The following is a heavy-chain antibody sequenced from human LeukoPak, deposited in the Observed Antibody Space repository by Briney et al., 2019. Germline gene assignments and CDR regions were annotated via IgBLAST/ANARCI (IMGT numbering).Heavy chain of an antibody. D-gene: IGHD5-12*01. CDR2: INTNTGNP. CDR1: GYTFTSYA. J-gene: IGHJ4*02. V-gene: IGHV7-4-1*02. Sequence: ASVTVSCKASGYTFTSYAMNWVRQAPGQGLEWMGWINTNTGNPTYAQGFTGRFVFSLDTSVSTAYLQISSLKAEDTAVYYCASGIVATIYDYWGQGTLVTVSS. CDR3: ASGIVATIYDY.